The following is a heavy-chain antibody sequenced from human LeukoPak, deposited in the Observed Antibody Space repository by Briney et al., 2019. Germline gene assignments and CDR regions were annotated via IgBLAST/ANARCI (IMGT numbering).Heavy chain of an antibody. V-gene: IGHV3-9*01. CDR3: VRDHVGGSCVDCPLGDAFDT. CDR2: ISWSRYII. J-gene: IGHJ3*02. Sequence: GRSLRLSCAASGFTFDEYAMHWVRQAPGEGLEWVSGISWSRYIIEYADSVRGRFTISRDNAKNSLFLQMNSLRAEDSAMYYCVRDHVGGSCVDCPLGDAFDTWGQGTMVTVSS. CDR1: GFTFDEYA. D-gene: IGHD2-15*01.